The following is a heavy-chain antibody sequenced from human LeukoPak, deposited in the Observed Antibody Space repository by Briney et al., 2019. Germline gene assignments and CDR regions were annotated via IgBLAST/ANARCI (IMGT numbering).Heavy chain of an antibody. CDR2: FYHSGSA. CDR1: GGSPSSSNW. CDR3: ARNREILTGYWAMDY. V-gene: IGHV4-4*02. J-gene: IGHJ4*02. Sequence: SGTLSLTCAVSGGSPSSSNWWSWVRQPPGKGLEWIGEFYHSGSANYNPSLKSRVSISVDKSKNQFSLKRSFVTAADTAVYYCARNREILTGYWAMDYCGQGTLVTVSS. D-gene: IGHD3-9*01.